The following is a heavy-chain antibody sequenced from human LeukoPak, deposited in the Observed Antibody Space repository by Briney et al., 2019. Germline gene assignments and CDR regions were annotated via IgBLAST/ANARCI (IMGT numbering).Heavy chain of an antibody. CDR3: AADTYYDILTGDTI. J-gene: IGHJ4*02. Sequence: GGSLRLSCAASGFTFSSYGMHWVRQAPGKGLEWVAVIWYDGSNKYYADSVKGRFTISRDNAKNSLYLQMNSLRAEDTALYYCAADTYYDILTGDTIWGQGTLVTVSS. CDR1: GFTFSSYG. D-gene: IGHD3-9*01. CDR2: IWYDGSNK. V-gene: IGHV3-33*03.